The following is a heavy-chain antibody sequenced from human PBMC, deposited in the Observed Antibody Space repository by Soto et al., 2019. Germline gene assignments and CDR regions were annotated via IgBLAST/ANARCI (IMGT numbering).Heavy chain of an antibody. Sequence: SVKVSCKASGGTFSSYAISWVRQAPGQGLEWMGGIIPIFGTANYAQKFQGRVTITADESTSTAYMELSSLRSEDTAVYYCARGPDYGDYYCYGMDVWGQGTTVTVSS. D-gene: IGHD4-17*01. CDR2: IIPIFGTA. J-gene: IGHJ6*02. V-gene: IGHV1-69*13. CDR3: ARGPDYGDYYCYGMDV. CDR1: GGTFSSYA.